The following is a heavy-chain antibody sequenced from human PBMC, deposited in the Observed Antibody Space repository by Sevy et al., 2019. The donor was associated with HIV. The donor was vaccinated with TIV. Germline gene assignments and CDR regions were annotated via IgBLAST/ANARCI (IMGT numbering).Heavy chain of an antibody. Sequence: SGPTLVNPTQTLTLTCTFSGFSLSSSGVSVGWTRQPPGKAPEWLALIYWDDDKRYSPSLESRLTISKDTSKNQVVLTMTNMDPVDTATYHCTDTVIERGNCSGGSCYYSDHWGQGTLVTVSS. CDR3: TDTVIERGNCSGGSCYYSDH. CDR1: GFSLSSSGVS. V-gene: IGHV2-5*02. J-gene: IGHJ4*02. CDR2: IYWDDDK. D-gene: IGHD2-15*01.